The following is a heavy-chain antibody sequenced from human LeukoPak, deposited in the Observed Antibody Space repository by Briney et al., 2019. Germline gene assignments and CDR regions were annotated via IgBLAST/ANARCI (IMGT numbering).Heavy chain of an antibody. V-gene: IGHV1-69-2*01. J-gene: IGHJ4*02. CDR2: VDPEDGET. CDR1: GYTFTDYY. Sequence: ASVKVSCKASGYTFTDYYMHWVQQAPGKGLEWMGLVDPEDGETIYAEKFQGRVTITADTSTDTAYMELSSLRSEDTAVYYCAACIAAAGTFDYWGQGTLVTVSS. D-gene: IGHD6-13*01. CDR3: AACIAAAGTFDY.